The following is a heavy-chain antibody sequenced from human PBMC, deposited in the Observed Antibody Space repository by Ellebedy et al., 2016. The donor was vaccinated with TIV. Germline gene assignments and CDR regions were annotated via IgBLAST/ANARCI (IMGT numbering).Heavy chain of an antibody. Sequence: SGPTLVKPTQTLTLTCTFSGFSLSTGAMCVSWIRQPPGKALEWLARIDWDDDKYYSTSLKTRLTISKDTSKNQVVLTMTNMDPVDTATYYCAKLVRGVNPSALDYWGQGTLVTVSS. D-gene: IGHD3-10*01. J-gene: IGHJ4*02. CDR1: GFSLSTGAMC. CDR3: AKLVRGVNPSALDY. CDR2: IDWDDDK. V-gene: IGHV2-70*11.